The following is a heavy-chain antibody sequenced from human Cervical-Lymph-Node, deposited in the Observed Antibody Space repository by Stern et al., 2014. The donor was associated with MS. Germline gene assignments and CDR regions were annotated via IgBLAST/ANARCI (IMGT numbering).Heavy chain of an antibody. CDR1: GASVTSASYY. J-gene: IGHJ4*02. D-gene: IGHD3-16*01. V-gene: IGHV4-61*01. CDR2: ISYSGST. CDR3: ARDPLGHYYFDY. Sequence: VQLVESGPGLVKPSETLSLTCTVSGASVTSASYYWTWIRQPPGKGLEWIGYISYSGSTNYNPSLKSRVTILVDTSKNQFSLKLSAVTAADTAVYYCARDPLGHYYFDYWGQGTLVTVSS.